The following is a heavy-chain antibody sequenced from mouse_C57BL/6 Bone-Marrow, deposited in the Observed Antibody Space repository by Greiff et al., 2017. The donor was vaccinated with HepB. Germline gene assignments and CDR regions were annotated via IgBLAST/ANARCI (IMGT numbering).Heavy chain of an antibody. CDR1: GYTFTSYG. Sequence: VQLQQSGAELARPGASVKLSCKASGYTFTSYGISWVKQRTGQGLEWIGEIYPRSGNTYYNEKFKGKATLTADKSSSTAYMELRSLTSEDSAVYFCARSPITAVVEGYFDVWGTGTTVTVSS. CDR2: IYPRSGNT. CDR3: ARSPITAVVEGYFDV. V-gene: IGHV1-81*01. J-gene: IGHJ1*03. D-gene: IGHD1-1*01.